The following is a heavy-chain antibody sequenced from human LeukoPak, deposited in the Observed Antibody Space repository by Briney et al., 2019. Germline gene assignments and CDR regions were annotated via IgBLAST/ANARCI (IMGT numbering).Heavy chain of an antibody. J-gene: IGHJ4*02. CDR1: GGTFSSYA. V-gene: IGHV1-69*05. CDR3: AREIELHLDY. CDR2: IIPIFGTA. D-gene: IGHD1-7*01. Sequence: SVKVSCKASGGTFSSYAISWVRQAPGQGLEWMGGIIPIFGTANYAQKFQGRVTITTDESTSTDYMELSSLRSEDTAAYYCAREIELHLDYWGQGTLVTVSS.